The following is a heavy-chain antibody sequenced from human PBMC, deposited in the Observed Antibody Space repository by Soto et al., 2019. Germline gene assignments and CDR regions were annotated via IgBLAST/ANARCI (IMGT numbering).Heavy chain of an antibody. J-gene: IGHJ6*02. D-gene: IGHD3-10*01. CDR3: ARRELLWFGELLGDYYYYGMDV. CDR1: GGTFSSYA. V-gene: IGHV1-69*06. Sequence: QVQRVQSGAEVKKPGSSVKVSCKASGGTFSSYAISWVRQAPGQGLEWMGGIIPIFGTANYAQKFQGRVTITADKSTSTAYMELSSLRSEDTAVYYCARRELLWFGELLGDYYYYGMDVWGQGTTVTVSS. CDR2: IIPIFGTA.